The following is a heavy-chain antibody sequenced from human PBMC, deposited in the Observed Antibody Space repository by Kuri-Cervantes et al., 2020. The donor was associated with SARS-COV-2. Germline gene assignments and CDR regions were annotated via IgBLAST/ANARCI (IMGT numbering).Heavy chain of an antibody. CDR1: GFTFGSYG. V-gene: IGHV3-33*01. D-gene: IGHD6-19*01. Sequence: GESLKISCAASGFTFGSYGMHWVRQAPGKGLEWVAVIWYDGSNKYYADSVKGRFTISRDNSKNTLYLQMNSLRAEDTAVYYCARNRGSGWPFFDYWGQGTLVTVSS. J-gene: IGHJ4*02. CDR2: IWYDGSNK. CDR3: ARNRGSGWPFFDY.